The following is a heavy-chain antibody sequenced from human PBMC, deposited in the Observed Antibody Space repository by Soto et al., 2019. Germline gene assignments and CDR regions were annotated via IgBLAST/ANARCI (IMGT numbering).Heavy chain of an antibody. CDR3: ARETGTHSESGWSKIWFVP. CDR1: GDSVSSNSAA. CDR2: TYYRSRWFN. J-gene: IGHJ5*02. Sequence: PSQTLSLTCVISGDSVSSNSAAWNWIRQSPARGLEWLGRTYYRSRWFNDYALSVKSRITISPDTSKNQFSLQLNSVTPEDTAVYYCARETGTHSESGWSKIWFVPRGEGIQVSVS. V-gene: IGHV6-1*01. D-gene: IGHD6-19*01.